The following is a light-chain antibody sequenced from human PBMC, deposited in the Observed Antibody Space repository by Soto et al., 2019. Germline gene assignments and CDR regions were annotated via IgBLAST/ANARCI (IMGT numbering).Light chain of an antibody. V-gene: IGLV2-11*01. CDR3: CSYAGSYTLV. Sequence: QSALTQPRSVSGSPGQSVTISCTGTSSDVGGYNYVSWYQQHPGKAPKLMIYDVSKRPSGVPDRFSGSKSGNTASLTISGLQAQDEADYYCCSYAGSYTLVFGGGTKVPVL. CDR1: SSDVGGYNY. CDR2: DVS. J-gene: IGLJ2*01.